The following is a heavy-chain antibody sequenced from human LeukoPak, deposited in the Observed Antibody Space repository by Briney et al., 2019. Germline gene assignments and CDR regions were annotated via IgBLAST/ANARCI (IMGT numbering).Heavy chain of an antibody. Sequence: GASMNVSCTASGYTFTGYYVHWVRQAPGQGLEWVGWINPKSGDTEYAQTFNGRVTSTRDTSIATAYMDMSALATDDTAVYYCARERGPSYDSGIYYQYYFQFWGQGTLVAVSS. V-gene: IGHV1-2*02. CDR2: INPKSGDT. CDR1: GYTFTGYY. D-gene: IGHD3-10*01. CDR3: ARERGPSYDSGIYYQYYFQF. J-gene: IGHJ4*02.